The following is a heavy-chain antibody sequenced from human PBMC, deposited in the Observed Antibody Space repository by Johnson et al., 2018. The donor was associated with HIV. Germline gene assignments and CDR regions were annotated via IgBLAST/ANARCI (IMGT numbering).Heavy chain of an antibody. CDR1: GFSFSEYA. CDR2: ISAGGGST. J-gene: IGHJ3*02. D-gene: IGHD3-16*01. V-gene: IGHV3-23*01. Sequence: VRLMESGGGLVQPGGSLRLSCAASGFSFSEYAMSWVRQAPGKGLEWVSAISAGGGSTFFADSVKGRFTISRDNSKNTLYLQMNSLRAGDTAVYYCARGEWVGGAFDIWGQGTMVTVSS. CDR3: ARGEWVGGAFDI.